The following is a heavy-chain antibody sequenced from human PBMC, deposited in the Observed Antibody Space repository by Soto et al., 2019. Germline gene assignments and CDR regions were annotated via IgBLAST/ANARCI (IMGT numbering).Heavy chain of an antibody. Sequence: VGSLRLSCAASGFTFSDYYMTWIRQAPGKGLEWVSYISSSGTGIYYPDSVKGRFTISRDNAKNSLYLQMSSLRAEDTAMYYCARAYSDAFDIWGQGTMVTVSS. V-gene: IGHV3-11*01. CDR3: ARAYSDAFDI. CDR2: ISSSGTGI. CDR1: GFTFSDYY. J-gene: IGHJ3*02. D-gene: IGHD2-15*01.